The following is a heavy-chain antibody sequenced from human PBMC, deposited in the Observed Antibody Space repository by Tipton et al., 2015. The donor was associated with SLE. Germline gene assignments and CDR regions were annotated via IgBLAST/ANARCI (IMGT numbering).Heavy chain of an antibody. J-gene: IGHJ5*02. Sequence: TLSLTCSVSSYSIYNGFYWGWIRQSPGKGLEWIGNIYYSGSTNHNPSLKSRVTISVDTSKNQVSLKLTSVTAADTAVYYCARRAVWFDPWGQGTLVTVSS. CDR2: IYYSGST. CDR3: ARRAVWFDP. V-gene: IGHV4-38-2*01. CDR1: SYSIYNGFY.